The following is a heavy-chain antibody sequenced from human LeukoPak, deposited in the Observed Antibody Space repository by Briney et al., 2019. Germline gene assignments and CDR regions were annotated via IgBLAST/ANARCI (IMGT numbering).Heavy chain of an antibody. CDR1: GFTVGKNY. CDR2: IYSAGST. V-gene: IGHV3-53*01. D-gene: IGHD1-26*01. Sequence: GGSLRLSCAASGFTVGKNYYMNWVRQAPGKGLEWVSVIYSAGSTYYADSVKGRFTISRDNSKNTVYLQMNSLRAEDTAVYYCAKAGGSYSKIDYWGQGTLVTVSS. CDR3: AKAGGSYSKIDY. J-gene: IGHJ4*02.